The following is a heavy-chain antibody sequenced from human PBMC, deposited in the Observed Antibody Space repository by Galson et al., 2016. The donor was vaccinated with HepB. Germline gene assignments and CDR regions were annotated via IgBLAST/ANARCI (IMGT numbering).Heavy chain of an antibody. CDR1: GFIVNSNY. CDR3: ARGGDPGTRVIFFGVVIPSSYYIDV. J-gene: IGHJ6*03. CDR2: IYSGGTT. D-gene: IGHD3-3*01. V-gene: IGHV3-53*01. Sequence: SLRLSCAASGFIVNSNYMSWVRQAPGKGLEWVSVIYSGGTTYYADSVKGRFTISRDNSENTVYLQMDSLRAEDTAVYYCARGGDPGTRVIFFGVVIPSSYYIDVWGKGTTVTVSS.